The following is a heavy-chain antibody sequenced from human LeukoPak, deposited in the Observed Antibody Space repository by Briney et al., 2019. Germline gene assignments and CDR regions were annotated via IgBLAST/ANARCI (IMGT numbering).Heavy chain of an antibody. CDR1: GVPFSNYY. D-gene: IGHD6-19*01. J-gene: IGHJ4*02. Sequence: SETLSLTCGVSGVPFSNYYWSRVRQSPTQGLEWIGEINHSGYTNYNPSLKSRVTMSIDTSKNQFSLKLTSVTAADAGVYYCTRAVAGHPDWGQGTLVTVSS. V-gene: IGHV4-34*01. CDR2: INHSGYT. CDR3: TRAVAGHPD.